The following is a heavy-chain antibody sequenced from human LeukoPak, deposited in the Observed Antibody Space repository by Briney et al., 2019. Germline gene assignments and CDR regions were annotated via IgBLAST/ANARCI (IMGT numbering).Heavy chain of an antibody. V-gene: IGHV1-2*02. J-gene: IGHJ6*02. D-gene: IGHD3-10*01. CDR3: TGEALRWFEDGNYYYYGMDV. CDR2: INATSGGT. CDR1: GFTFTGYY. Sequence: ASVRVSCKASGFTFTGYYMHWVRQAPGQGLEWVGWINATSGGTNYAQKFQGRVTMTRDTSISTAYLELSRLRSDDTAVSYCTGEALRWFEDGNYYYYGMDVWGRGTTVTVSS.